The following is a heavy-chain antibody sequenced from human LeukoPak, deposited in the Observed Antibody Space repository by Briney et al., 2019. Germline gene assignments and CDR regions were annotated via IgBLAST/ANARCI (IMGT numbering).Heavy chain of an antibody. CDR2: INHSGST. J-gene: IGHJ6*02. D-gene: IGHD6-6*01. CDR3: AHKGYSSSSDYYYYGMDV. CDR1: GGSFSGYY. V-gene: IGHV4-34*01. Sequence: SETLPLTCAVYGGSFSGYYWSWIRQPPGKGLEWIGEINHSGSTNYNPSLKSRVTISVDTSKNQFSLKLSSVTAADTAVYYCAHKGYSSSSDYYYYGMDVWGQGTTVTVSS.